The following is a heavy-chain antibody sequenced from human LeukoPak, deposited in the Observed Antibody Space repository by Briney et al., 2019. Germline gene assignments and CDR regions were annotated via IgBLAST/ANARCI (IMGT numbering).Heavy chain of an antibody. CDR2: ISGSGGYT. J-gene: IGHJ4*02. CDR1: GFTFRSYG. Sequence: GGSLRLSCAASGFTFRSYGMSWVRQAPGKGPEWVSSISGSGGYTYYPDSVQGRFTISRDNSKNPLSLQMNSLRAEDAAIYYCATSPGIEASGTLYYLDFWGQGTLVSVSS. D-gene: IGHD1-26*01. CDR3: ATSPGIEASGTLYYLDF. V-gene: IGHV3-23*01.